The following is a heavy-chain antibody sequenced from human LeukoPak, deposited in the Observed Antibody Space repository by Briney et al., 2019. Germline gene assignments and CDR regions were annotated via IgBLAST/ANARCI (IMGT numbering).Heavy chain of an antibody. CDR1: DDSITMYY. Sequence: SETLSLTCTVSDDSITMYYWSWIRQPPGKGLEWIGYIYYSGSTNYNPSLKSRVTISVDTSKNQFSLKLSSVTAADTAVYYCAGGVWFGELINWFDPWGQGTLVTVSS. J-gene: IGHJ5*02. D-gene: IGHD3-10*01. CDR3: AGGVWFGELINWFDP. V-gene: IGHV4-59*01. CDR2: IYYSGST.